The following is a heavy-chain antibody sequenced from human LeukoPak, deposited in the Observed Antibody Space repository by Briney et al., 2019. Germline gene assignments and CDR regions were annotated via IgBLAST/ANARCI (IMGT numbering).Heavy chain of an antibody. V-gene: IGHV4-59*08. CDR3: AKAGWRGGGTFYEFDP. D-gene: IGHD3-16*01. Sequence: SETLSLTCTVSGGSISSYYWSWIRQPPGKGLEWIGYVYYSGSTNYNPSLKSRVTISVDTSKNQFSLKLSSVTAADTAVYYCAKAGWRGGGTFYEFDPWGQGTLVIVSS. J-gene: IGHJ5*02. CDR2: VYYSGST. CDR1: GGSISSYY.